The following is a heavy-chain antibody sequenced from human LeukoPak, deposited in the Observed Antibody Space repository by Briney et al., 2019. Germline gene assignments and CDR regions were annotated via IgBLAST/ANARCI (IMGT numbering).Heavy chain of an antibody. CDR3: ARAFSWTPFDY. Sequence: GGSLRLSCGASGFTFSRTWMHWVRQAPGKGLVCVSRINSDGTSTVYADFVRGRFTISRDNAKNMVYLQMNSLTAEDTALYYCARAFSWTPFDYWGQGTLVTVSS. J-gene: IGHJ4*02. CDR2: INSDGTST. CDR1: GFTFSRTW. V-gene: IGHV3-74*01. D-gene: IGHD3/OR15-3a*01.